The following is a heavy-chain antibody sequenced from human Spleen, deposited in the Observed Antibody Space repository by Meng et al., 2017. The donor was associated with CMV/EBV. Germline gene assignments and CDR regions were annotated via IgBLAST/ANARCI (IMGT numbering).Heavy chain of an antibody. V-gene: IGHV3-30*02. CDR3: AKVAGLVRFFEWLSDDAFDI. Sequence: GVSLRLSCAASGFTFSGYSMNWVRQAPGKGLEWVTFTRFDGSDAFYADSVRGRFTISRDNSKNTLYLQMNSLRTEDTAVYYCAKVAGLVRFFEWLSDDAFDIWGQGTMVTVSS. CDR2: TRFDGSDA. J-gene: IGHJ3*02. CDR1: GFTFSGYS. D-gene: IGHD3-3*01.